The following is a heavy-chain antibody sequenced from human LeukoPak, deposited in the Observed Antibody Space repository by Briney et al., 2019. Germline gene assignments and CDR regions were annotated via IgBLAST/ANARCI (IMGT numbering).Heavy chain of an antibody. Sequence: PGGSLRLSCAASGFTFSSYWMSWVRQARGKGLEWVANINQDGSETYYVDSVKGRFTMSRDNAKKSVSLQMNSLRADDTAIYYCSAILYHWGQGTLVTVSS. D-gene: IGHD2-2*01. CDR1: GFTFSSYW. V-gene: IGHV3-7*01. CDR2: INQDGSET. J-gene: IGHJ5*02. CDR3: SAILYH.